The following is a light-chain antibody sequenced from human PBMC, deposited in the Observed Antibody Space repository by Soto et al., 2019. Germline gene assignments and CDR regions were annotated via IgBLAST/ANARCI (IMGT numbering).Light chain of an antibody. CDR1: QSVSSY. CDR3: QQYNFWPPET. V-gene: IGKV3-15*01. CDR2: GAS. J-gene: IGKJ1*01. Sequence: EIVLTQSPATLSLSPGERATLSCRASQSVSSYLAWYQQRPGQAPRLLIYGASTRATGIPARFTGSGSGTEFILTISSLQSEDSAVYYCQQYNFWPPETFGQGTKVDIK.